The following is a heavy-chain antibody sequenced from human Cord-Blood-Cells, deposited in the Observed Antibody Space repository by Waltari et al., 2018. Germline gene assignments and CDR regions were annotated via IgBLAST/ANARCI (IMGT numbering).Heavy chain of an antibody. CDR1: GFTFSSYS. Sequence: EVQLVESGGGLVQPGGSLSRSCAASGFTFSSYSMNCVRQAPGKGLEWVSYISSSSSTIYYADSVKGRFTISRDNAKNSLYLQMNSLRDEDTAVYYCARDRGARSWFDPWGQGTLVTVSS. V-gene: IGHV3-48*02. J-gene: IGHJ5*02. D-gene: IGHD1-26*01. CDR3: ARDRGARSWFDP. CDR2: ISSSSSTI.